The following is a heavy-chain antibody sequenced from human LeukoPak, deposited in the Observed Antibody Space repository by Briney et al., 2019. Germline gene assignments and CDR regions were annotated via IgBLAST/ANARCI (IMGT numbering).Heavy chain of an antibody. D-gene: IGHD1-26*01. CDR2: INHSGST. V-gene: IGHV4-34*01. CDR3: ARGLVRASGNYLYY. CDR1: GGSFSDYY. J-gene: IGHJ4*02. Sequence: KASETLSLTCAVYGGSFSDYYWSWIRQPPGKGLEWIGEINHSGSTNYNPSLKSRVTISVDTSKNQFSLKLTSVTAADTAVYYCARGLVRASGNYLYYWGQGTLVTVSS.